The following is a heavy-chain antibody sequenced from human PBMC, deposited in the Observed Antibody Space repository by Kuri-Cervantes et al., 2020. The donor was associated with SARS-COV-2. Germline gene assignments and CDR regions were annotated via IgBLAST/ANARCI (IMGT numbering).Heavy chain of an antibody. Sequence: GSLRLSCAASGFTFSSYAMSWIRQPPGKGLEWIGSIYYSGSTYYNPSLKSRVTISVDTSKNQFSLKLSSVTAADTAVYYCARQSEGSGSYYWGQGTLVTVSS. J-gene: IGHJ4*02. D-gene: IGHD1-26*01. CDR3: ARQSEGSGSYY. V-gene: IGHV4-39*01. CDR2: IYYSGST. CDR1: GFTFSSYA.